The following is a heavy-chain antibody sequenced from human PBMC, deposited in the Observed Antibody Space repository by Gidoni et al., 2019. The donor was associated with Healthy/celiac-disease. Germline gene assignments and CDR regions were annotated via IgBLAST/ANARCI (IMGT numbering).Heavy chain of an antibody. CDR1: GYHFTSYY. Sequence: QVQPVQSGAEVKKPGASVKVSFKASGYHFTSYYMHWVRQAPGQGFEWMGIINPSGGSTSYAQKFQGRVTMTRDMSTSTVYMELSSLRSEDTAVYYCARDYDAASGYSSGWVSGYWGQGTLVTVSS. V-gene: IGHV1-46*03. CDR3: ARDYDAASGYSSGWVSGY. D-gene: IGHD6-19*01. CDR2: INPSGGST. J-gene: IGHJ4*02.